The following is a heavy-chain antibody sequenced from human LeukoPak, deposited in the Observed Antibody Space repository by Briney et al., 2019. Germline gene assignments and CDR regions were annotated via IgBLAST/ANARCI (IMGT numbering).Heavy chain of an antibody. J-gene: IGHJ4*02. D-gene: IGHD6-13*01. CDR3: ARERAAAVIDY. V-gene: IGHV4-39*07. Sequence: SETLSLTCTVSGGSISSSSYYWGWIRQPPGKGLEWIGSIYYSGSTYYNPSLKSRVTISVDTSKNQFSLKLSSVTAADTAVYYCARERAAAVIDYWGQGTLVTVSS. CDR2: IYYSGST. CDR1: GGSISSSSYY.